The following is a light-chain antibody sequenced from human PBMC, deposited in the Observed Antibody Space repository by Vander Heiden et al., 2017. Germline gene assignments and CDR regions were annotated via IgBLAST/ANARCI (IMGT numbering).Light chain of an antibody. CDR2: WAS. CDR1: QSVLSSSNNKNY. CDR3: QQYYNIPRT. J-gene: IGKJ1*01. V-gene: IGKV4-1*01. Sequence: DIVMTQSPASLPVSLGERATINCKSSQSVLSSSNNKNYLTWFQQKPGQPLKLLIYWASTRESGVPDRFSGSGSGTDFTLTISSLQAEDVAVYYCQQYYNIPRTFGQGTKVEIK.